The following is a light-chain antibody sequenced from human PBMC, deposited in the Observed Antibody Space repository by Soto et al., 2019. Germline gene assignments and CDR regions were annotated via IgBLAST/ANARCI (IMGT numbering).Light chain of an antibody. CDR3: QQYYSYPLP. V-gene: IGKV1-8*01. CDR1: QGISCY. Sequence: AIRVTQAPSSLSASTGDRVTITCRASQGISCYLSFYQQKPWKAPKLLIYAASTLQSGVPSRFSGRGSGTDFTLTTSRLQSQDLATDYRQQYYSYPLPFGQGTKVEIK. J-gene: IGKJ1*01. CDR2: AAS.